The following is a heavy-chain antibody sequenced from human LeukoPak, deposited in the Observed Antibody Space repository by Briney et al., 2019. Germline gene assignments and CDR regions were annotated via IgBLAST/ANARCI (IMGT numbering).Heavy chain of an antibody. CDR1: GFNFSIYS. Sequence: GGSLRLSCAASGFNFSIYSMNWVRQAPGKGLEWVSYITRSSTTIYYADSVKGRFTISRDNAKNSLYLQMNSLRVEDTAIYYCAKGRYSYGYGRYYFDYWGQGTLVTVSS. V-gene: IGHV3-48*01. D-gene: IGHD5-18*01. J-gene: IGHJ4*02. CDR3: AKGRYSYGYGRYYFDY. CDR2: ITRSSTTI.